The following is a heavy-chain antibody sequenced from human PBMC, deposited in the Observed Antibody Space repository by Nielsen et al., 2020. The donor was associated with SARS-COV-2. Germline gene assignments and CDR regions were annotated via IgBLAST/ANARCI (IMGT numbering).Heavy chain of an antibody. CDR3: ARGRLEVSLILVVMTGAANYFDS. CDR1: GASIRSYY. Sequence: SETLSLTCTVSGASIRSYYWSWLRQPPGKGLEWIGYIHSIGSTNYNPSLKSRVTISADTSKNQFSLRLTSVSAADTAVYYCARGRLEVSLILVVMTGAANYFDSWGQGTLVTVSS. V-gene: IGHV4-59*12. CDR2: IHSIGST. D-gene: IGHD2-21*02. J-gene: IGHJ4*02.